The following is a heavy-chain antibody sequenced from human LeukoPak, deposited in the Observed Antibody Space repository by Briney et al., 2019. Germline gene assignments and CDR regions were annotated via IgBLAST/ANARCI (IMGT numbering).Heavy chain of an antibody. Sequence: ASVKVSCKASGYTFSGSYIHWVRQAPGQGLEWMGRINPNSGDTNFAQAFQGRVTMTRDTSITTAYMELGSLTSDDTAVYFCARSAEHCNNGVCFTDYYMDVWGKGTTVTVSS. V-gene: IGHV1-2*06. CDR3: ARSAEHCNNGVCFTDYYMDV. CDR2: INPNSGDT. J-gene: IGHJ6*03. D-gene: IGHD2-8*01. CDR1: GYTFSGSY.